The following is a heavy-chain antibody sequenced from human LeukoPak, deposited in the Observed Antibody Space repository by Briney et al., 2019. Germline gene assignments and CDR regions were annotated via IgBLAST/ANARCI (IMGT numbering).Heavy chain of an antibody. V-gene: IGHV3-74*01. D-gene: IGHD5-24*01. CDR3: VRDGDAYNFDW. CDR2: IKGDGTYK. J-gene: IGHJ4*02. Sequence: GGSLKLSYAASGFTFSPSWMHWVRQGPGKGLEWVSRIKGDGTYKNYADSVRGRFTISRDNAKNTLSLQMNSLRAEDTAVYFCVRDGDAYNFDWWGQGALVTVSS. CDR1: GFTFSPSW.